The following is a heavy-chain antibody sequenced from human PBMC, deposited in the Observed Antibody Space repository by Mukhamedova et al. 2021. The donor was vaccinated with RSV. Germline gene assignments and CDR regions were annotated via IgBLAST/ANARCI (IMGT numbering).Heavy chain of an antibody. V-gene: IGHV3-9*01. CDR3: AKDLGSGSGSYSYFDS. Sequence: VRQAPGKGLEWVSGISWHSGNVDYADSVRGRFTISRDNAKNSLYLQMNSLRPEDTALYYCAKDLGSGSGSYSYFDSWRQGTLVAV. CDR2: ISWHSGNV. D-gene: IGHD3-10*01. J-gene: IGHJ4*02.